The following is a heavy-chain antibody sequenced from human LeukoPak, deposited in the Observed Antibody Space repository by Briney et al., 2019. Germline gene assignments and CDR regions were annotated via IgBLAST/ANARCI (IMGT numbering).Heavy chain of an antibody. J-gene: IGHJ4*02. CDR2: IRSSSSYI. V-gene: IGHV3-21*01. D-gene: IGHD3-10*01. CDR3: ARGSYTDY. CDR1: GFIFSNYS. Sequence: MSGGSLRLSCAASGFIFSNYSMNWVRQAPGKGLEWVSSIRSSSSYIYYADSVMGRFTFSRDNAKNSLSLQMNSLRAEDTAVHYCARGSYTDYWGQGTLVTVSS.